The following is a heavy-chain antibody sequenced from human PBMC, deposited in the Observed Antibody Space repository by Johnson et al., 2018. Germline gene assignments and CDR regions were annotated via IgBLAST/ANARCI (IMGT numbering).Heavy chain of an antibody. CDR3: ARVVFRTLNYMDI. V-gene: IGHV1-69*12. J-gene: IGHJ6*03. Sequence: QVQLVQSGAEVKKPGSSVKVSCKASGGTFSSYAISWVRQAPGQGLEWMGGIIPIFGTASYAQNFQGRVTITADESTYTAYMELSSLRSEDTAVYYCARVVFRTLNYMDIWGKGTTVTVSS. CDR1: GGTFSSYA. CDR2: IIPIFGTA. D-gene: IGHD2-21*01.